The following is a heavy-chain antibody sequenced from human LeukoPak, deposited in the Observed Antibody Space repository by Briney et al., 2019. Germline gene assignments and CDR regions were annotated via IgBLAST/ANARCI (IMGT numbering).Heavy chain of an antibody. J-gene: IGHJ4*02. CDR3: ATGYCSGGSCPFDY. D-gene: IGHD2-15*01. Sequence: GASVKASCKASGGTFSSYAISWVRQAPGQGLEWMGGIIPIFGTANYAQKFQGRVTITADESTSTAYMELSSLRSEDTAVYYCATGYCSGGSCPFDYWGQGTLVTVSS. CDR2: IIPIFGTA. CDR1: GGTFSSYA. V-gene: IGHV1-69*13.